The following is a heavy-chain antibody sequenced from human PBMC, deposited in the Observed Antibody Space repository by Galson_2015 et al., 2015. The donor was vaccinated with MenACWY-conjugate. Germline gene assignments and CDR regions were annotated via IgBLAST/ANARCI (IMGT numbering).Heavy chain of an antibody. V-gene: IGHV4-39*01. Sequence: SETLSLTCTVSGASIYSGDHWWAWIRQPPGKGLEWIASIHHSETTHYSPSLKSRVSIFVDKTNNKFSLRLSSASAADTAVYYGARLPRGINLILEGSWGQGILVTVSS. D-gene: IGHD3-22*01. J-gene: IGHJ5*02. CDR2: IHHSETT. CDR1: GASIYSGDHW. CDR3: ARLPRGINLILEGS.